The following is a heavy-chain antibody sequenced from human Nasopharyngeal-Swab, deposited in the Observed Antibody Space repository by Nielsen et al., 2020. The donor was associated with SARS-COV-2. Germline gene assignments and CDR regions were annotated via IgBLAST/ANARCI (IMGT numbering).Heavy chain of an antibody. J-gene: IGHJ4*02. Sequence: GESLKISCAASGFIFSASAIHWVRQAPGKGLEWVGRIGDKDHNYATTYGASVQGRFTISRDDSKNMAFLQMDSLKNEDTALYYCTTDFYFDYWGQGTLVTVSS. V-gene: IGHV3-73*01. CDR2: IGDKDHNYAT. CDR3: TTDFYFDY. CDR1: GFIFSASA.